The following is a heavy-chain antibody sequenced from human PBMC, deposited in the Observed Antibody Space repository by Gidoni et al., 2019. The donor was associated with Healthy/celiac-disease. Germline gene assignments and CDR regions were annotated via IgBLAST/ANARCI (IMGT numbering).Heavy chain of an antibody. D-gene: IGHD2-2*01. J-gene: IGHJ6*03. V-gene: IGHV1-46*03. Sequence: QVQLVQSWAEVKKPGASVQVSCKASGYTFTTYYMHWVRQAPGQGLEWMGRINPSGGSTSYAQKFQGRVTMTRDTSTSTVYMELSSLRSEDTAVYYCARDCSSTSCYLYYYYYMDVWGKGTTVTVSS. CDR2: INPSGGST. CDR1: GYTFTTYY. CDR3: ARDCSSTSCYLYYYYYMDV.